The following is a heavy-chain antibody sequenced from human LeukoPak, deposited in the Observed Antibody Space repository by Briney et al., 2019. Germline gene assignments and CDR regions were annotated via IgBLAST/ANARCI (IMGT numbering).Heavy chain of an antibody. Sequence: GGSLRLSCAGSGFTFDDYAMHWVRQAPGKGLEWVSHIRSSGDDIRYADSVKGRFTISRDDAKNSLFLQMYSLRAEDTAVYYCARDKDWAFDYWGQGTLVTVSS. CDR2: IRSSGDDI. D-gene: IGHD3/OR15-3a*01. J-gene: IGHJ4*02. CDR1: GFTFDDYA. V-gene: IGHV3-21*05. CDR3: ARDKDWAFDY.